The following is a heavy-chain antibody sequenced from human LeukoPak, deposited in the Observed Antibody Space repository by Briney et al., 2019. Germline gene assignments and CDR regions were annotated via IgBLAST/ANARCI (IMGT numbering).Heavy chain of an antibody. CDR2: IRSKTYGGTT. V-gene: IGHV3-49*03. J-gene: IGHJ4*02. Sequence: PGGSLRLSCTTFGFSFGDYVMNWIRQAPGKGLEWVGFIRSKTYGGTTEYAASVKGGFTVSRDDSKSTAYLQMNGLKTEDTAVFFCTGGRPNIAVAGSNDYWGQGTLVTVSS. D-gene: IGHD6-19*01. CDR3: TGGRPNIAVAGSNDY. CDR1: GFSFGDYV.